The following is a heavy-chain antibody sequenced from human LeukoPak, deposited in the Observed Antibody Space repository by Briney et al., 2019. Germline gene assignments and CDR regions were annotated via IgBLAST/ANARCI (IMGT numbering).Heavy chain of an antibody. CDR3: AREFDY. J-gene: IGHJ4*02. Sequence: SETLSLTCTVSGGSISSGDYNWSWIRQPAGKGLEWIGRIYKSGIANYNPSLISRVTISVDTSKNQFSLKLGSVTAADTAVYYCAREFDYWGQGTLVTVSS. CDR1: GGSISSGDYN. V-gene: IGHV4-61*02. CDR2: IYKSGIA.